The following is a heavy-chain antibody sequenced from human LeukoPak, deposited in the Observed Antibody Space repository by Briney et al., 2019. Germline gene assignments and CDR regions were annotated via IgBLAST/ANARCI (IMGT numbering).Heavy chain of an antibody. J-gene: IGHJ3*02. CDR3: ARQAQLTGDAFDI. CDR2: IYPGDSDT. D-gene: IGHD7-27*01. V-gene: IGHV5-51*01. Sequence: GESLKISCKGSGYSLMNYGIGWVRQMPGKGLGWMGIIYPGDSDTRYSPSFQGHVTISADKSISTAYLQWSSLKASDSAMYYCARQAQLTGDAFDIWGQGTMVTVSS. CDR1: GYSLMNYG.